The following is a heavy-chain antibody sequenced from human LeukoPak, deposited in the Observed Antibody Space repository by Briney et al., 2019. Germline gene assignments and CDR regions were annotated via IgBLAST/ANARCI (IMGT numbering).Heavy chain of an antibody. V-gene: IGHV3-21*01. Sequence: GGSLRLSCAASGFTFSSYSMTWVRQAPGKGLKWVSSISSSSSYIYYADSVKGRFTISRDNAKNSLYLQMNSLRAEDTAVYYCAREIAADDDAFDIWGQGTMVTVSS. CDR2: ISSSSSYI. CDR1: GFTFSSYS. J-gene: IGHJ3*02. D-gene: IGHD6-13*01. CDR3: AREIAADDDAFDI.